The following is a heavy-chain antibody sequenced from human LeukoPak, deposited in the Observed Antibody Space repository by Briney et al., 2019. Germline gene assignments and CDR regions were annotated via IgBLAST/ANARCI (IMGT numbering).Heavy chain of an antibody. J-gene: IGHJ5*02. CDR2: IYTSGST. D-gene: IGHD3-22*01. V-gene: IGHV4-4*07. Sequence: PSETLSLTCTVSGGSISSYYWSWIRQPAGKGLEWIGRIYTSGSTNYNPSLKSRVTISVDTSKNQFSLKLSSVAAADTAVYYCARASRDRSGYYYDSSGYYYGWFDPWGQGTLVTVSS. CDR1: GGSISSYY. CDR3: ARASRDRSGYYYDSSGYYYGWFDP.